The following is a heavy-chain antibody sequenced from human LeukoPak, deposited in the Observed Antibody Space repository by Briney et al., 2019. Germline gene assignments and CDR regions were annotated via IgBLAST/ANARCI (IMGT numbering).Heavy chain of an antibody. CDR3: ARRGSSDAFDI. V-gene: IGHV3-11*04. Sequence: GGSLRLSCATSGFTFRDYWIHWVRQAPGKGLEWVSYISSSGSTIYYADSVKGRFTISRDNAKNSLYLQMNSLRAEDTAVYYCARRGSSDAFDIWGQGTMVTVSS. J-gene: IGHJ3*02. D-gene: IGHD5-12*01. CDR2: ISSSGSTI. CDR1: GFTFRDYW.